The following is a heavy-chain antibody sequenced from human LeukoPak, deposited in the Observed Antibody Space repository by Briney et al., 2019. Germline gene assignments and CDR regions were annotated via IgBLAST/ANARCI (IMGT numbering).Heavy chain of an antibody. D-gene: IGHD6-19*01. Sequence: GGSLRLSCAASGFTVSSSYTTWVRQSPRKGLEWVSVIYSGGDTFYADSVKGRFTISRDSSKNTLYLQMNSLRGEDTAVYYCARQGVAGYNWFDPWGQGTLVTVSS. CDR1: GFTVSSSY. J-gene: IGHJ5*02. CDR3: ARQGVAGYNWFDP. CDR2: IYSGGDT. V-gene: IGHV3-53*01.